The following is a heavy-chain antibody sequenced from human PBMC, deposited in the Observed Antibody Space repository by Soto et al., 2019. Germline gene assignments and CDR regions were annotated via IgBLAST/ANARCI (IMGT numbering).Heavy chain of an antibody. Sequence: GASVKVSCKAYGGTFSSYAISWVRQAPGQGLEWMGGIIPISGTANYAQKFQGRVTITADKSTSTAYMELSSLRSEDTDVYYCARVKYYDILTGQYGMDVWGQGTTVTVSS. CDR3: ARVKYYDILTGQYGMDV. D-gene: IGHD3-9*01. CDR1: GGTFSSYA. V-gene: IGHV1-69*06. CDR2: IIPISGTA. J-gene: IGHJ6*02.